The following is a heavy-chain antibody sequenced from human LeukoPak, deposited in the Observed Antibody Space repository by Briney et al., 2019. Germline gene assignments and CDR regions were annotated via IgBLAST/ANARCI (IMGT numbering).Heavy chain of an antibody. CDR1: GFTFSSYG. J-gene: IGHJ4*02. Sequence: GGSLRLSCAASGFTFSSYGMHWVRQAPGKGLEWVAVISYDGSNKYYADSVKGRFTISRDNSKNTLYLQMNSLRAEDTAVYYCAKNAHYGQQPADYWGQGTLVTVSS. CDR2: ISYDGSNK. D-gene: IGHD6-13*01. V-gene: IGHV3-30*18. CDR3: AKNAHYGQQPADY.